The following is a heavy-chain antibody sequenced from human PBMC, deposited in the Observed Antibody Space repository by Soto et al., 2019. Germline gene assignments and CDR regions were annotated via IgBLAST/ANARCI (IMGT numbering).Heavy chain of an antibody. V-gene: IGHV2-26*01. J-gene: IGHJ3*02. Sequence: QVTLKESRPVLAKPTETLTLTCTVSGFSLSDPKMGVSWIRQPPGKALEWLAHVFSNDEQSYNTSLKSRLTIFKETPKNQVVLIMTNMDPVDTATYYWVRKLGGGTFDIWGQGTMVTVSS. CDR3: VRKLGGGTFDI. CDR1: GFSLSDPKMG. D-gene: IGHD3-16*01. CDR2: VFSNDEQ.